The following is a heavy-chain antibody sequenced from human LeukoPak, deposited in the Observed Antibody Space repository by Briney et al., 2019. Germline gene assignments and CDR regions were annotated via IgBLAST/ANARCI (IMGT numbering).Heavy chain of an antibody. CDR2: IDREDGQT. CDR1: GYTLSEIS. J-gene: IGHJ4*02. V-gene: IGHV1-24*01. Sequence: GASVKASCKVSGYTLSEISMYWVRQAPGKGLEWMGGIDREDGQTIYAQKFQGRVTMTEDTSTDTAYMEVSRLTSEDTAFYYCATVGYSYGAFDYWGQGTLVTVSS. D-gene: IGHD5-18*01. CDR3: ATVGYSYGAFDY.